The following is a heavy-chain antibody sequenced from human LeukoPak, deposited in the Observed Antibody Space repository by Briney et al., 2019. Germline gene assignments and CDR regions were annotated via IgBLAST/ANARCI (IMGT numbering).Heavy chain of an antibody. D-gene: IGHD4-17*01. J-gene: IGHJ5*02. CDR2: IKSKTDGGTT. Sequence: NAGGSLRLSCAASGFTFSNAWMSWVRQAPGKGLEWVGRIKSKTDGGTTDYAAPVEGRFTISRDDSKNTLYLQMNSLKTEDTAVYYCTTDDGDYDGWFDPWGQGTLVTVSS. CDR1: GFTFSNAW. V-gene: IGHV3-15*01. CDR3: TTDDGDYDGWFDP.